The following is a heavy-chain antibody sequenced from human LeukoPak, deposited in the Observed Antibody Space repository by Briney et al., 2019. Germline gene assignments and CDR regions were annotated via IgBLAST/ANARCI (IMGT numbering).Heavy chain of an antibody. D-gene: IGHD6-13*01. V-gene: IGHV3-7*01. J-gene: IGHJ4*02. CDR2: INPDGNEK. CDR3: SGRDSSRSPRAY. Sequence: GGSLRLSCAASGLTFTDFWMNWVRLAPGRGLEWLANINPDGNEKYYVDSVKGRFAMSRDNAKNEVYLEMNSLRAEDTGVYYCSGRDSSRSPRAYWGQGTLVSVPS. CDR1: GLTFTDFW.